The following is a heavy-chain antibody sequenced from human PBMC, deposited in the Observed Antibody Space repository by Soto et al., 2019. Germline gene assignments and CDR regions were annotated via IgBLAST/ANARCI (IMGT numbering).Heavy chain of an antibody. V-gene: IGHV2-5*01. CDR3: AHGSGWLFDY. CDR2: IHLNDNE. CDR1: GFSLRDFAVG. J-gene: IGHJ4*02. Sequence: QITLKESGPTLVKPTQPLTLTCTFSGFSLRDFAVGVGWIRQPPGKALEWLAFIHLNDNEDYSPSLRSRLTINKDTSKNQVVLTMTNMDPVDTATYYCAHGSGWLFDYWGQGTLVTVSS. D-gene: IGHD6-19*01.